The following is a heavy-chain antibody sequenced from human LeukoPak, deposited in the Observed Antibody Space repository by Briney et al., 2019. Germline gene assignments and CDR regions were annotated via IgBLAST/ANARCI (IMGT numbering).Heavy chain of an antibody. CDR2: ISSSGSTI. CDR3: AELGITMIGGV. D-gene: IGHD3-10*02. J-gene: IGHJ6*04. V-gene: IGHV3-48*03. CDR1: GFTISSYE. Sequence: GGSLRLSCAASGFTISSYEMNWVRQAPGKGLEWVAYISSSGSTIYYADSVKGRFTISREKEKKSLYLQMNSLRAEDTAVYYCAELGITMIGGVWGKGTTVTISS.